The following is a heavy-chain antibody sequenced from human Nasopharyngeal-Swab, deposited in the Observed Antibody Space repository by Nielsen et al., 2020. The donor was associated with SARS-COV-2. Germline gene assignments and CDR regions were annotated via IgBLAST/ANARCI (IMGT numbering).Heavy chain of an antibody. CDR1: GYTLTELS. D-gene: IGHD4-23*01. Sequence: ASVQVSCKVSGYTLTELSMHWVRQAPGKGLEWMGGFDPEDGETIYAQKFQGRVTMTEDTSTETAYMELSSLRSEDTAVYYCATVWRWGHIAIDYWGQGTLVTVSS. CDR3: ATVWRWGHIAIDY. V-gene: IGHV1-24*01. J-gene: IGHJ4*02. CDR2: FDPEDGET.